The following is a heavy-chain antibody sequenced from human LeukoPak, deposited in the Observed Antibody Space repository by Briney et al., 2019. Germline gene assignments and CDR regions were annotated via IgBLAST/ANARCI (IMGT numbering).Heavy chain of an antibody. J-gene: IGHJ3*02. CDR1: GYTFPGHH. CDR2: INPKNGGT. CDR3: ATLPLVGAPSVDAFDI. D-gene: IGHD1-26*01. Sequence: ASVKVSCKASGYTFPGHHIHWVRQAPGQGLEWMGWINPKNGGTNYAQKFQGRVTMTEDTSTDTAYMELSSLRSEDTAVYYCATLPLVGAPSVDAFDIWGQGTMVTVSS. V-gene: IGHV1-2*02.